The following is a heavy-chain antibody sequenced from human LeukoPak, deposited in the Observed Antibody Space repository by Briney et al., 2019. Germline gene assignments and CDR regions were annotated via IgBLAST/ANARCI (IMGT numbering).Heavy chain of an antibody. D-gene: IGHD1-14*01. CDR2: IHNSGRT. Sequence: PSETLSLTCSVSGGSVSSYYWSWIRQSPGKGLERIGYIHNSGRTNYNPSLKSRVTGFVDTSKNQVSLRLSSVTAADTAVYYCARHGTISSESYFDYWGQGALVTVSS. CDR1: GGSVSSYY. V-gene: IGHV4-59*08. CDR3: ARHGTISSESYFDY. J-gene: IGHJ4*02.